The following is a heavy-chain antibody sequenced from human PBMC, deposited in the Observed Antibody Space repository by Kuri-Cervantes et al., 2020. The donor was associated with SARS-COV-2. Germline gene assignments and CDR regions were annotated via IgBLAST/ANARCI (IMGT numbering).Heavy chain of an antibody. D-gene: IGHD6-25*01. J-gene: IGHJ6*03. V-gene: IGHV3-21*01. CDR3: SIDVAAGRAYYYYMDV. Sequence: GESLKISCAASGFTFSSYSMNWVRQAPGKGLEWVSSISSSSSYIYYADSVKDRFTISSDNAKNSLYLQINSLRAEETAVYYPSIDVAAGRAYYYYMDVWGKGTTVTVSS. CDR2: ISSSSSYI. CDR1: GFTFSSYS.